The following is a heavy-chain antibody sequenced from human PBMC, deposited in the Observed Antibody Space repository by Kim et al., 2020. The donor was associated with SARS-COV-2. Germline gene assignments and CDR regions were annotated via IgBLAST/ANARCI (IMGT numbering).Heavy chain of an antibody. CDR1: GGSISSGGYY. CDR3: AGDYKPYYFDY. CDR2: IYYSGST. Sequence: SETLSLTCTVSGGSISSGGYYWSWIRQHPGKVLEWIGYIYYSGSTYYNPSLKSRVTISVDTSKNQFSLKLSSVTAADTAVYYCAGDYKPYYFDYWGQGTLVTVSS. V-gene: IGHV4-31*03. D-gene: IGHD4-17*01. J-gene: IGHJ4*02.